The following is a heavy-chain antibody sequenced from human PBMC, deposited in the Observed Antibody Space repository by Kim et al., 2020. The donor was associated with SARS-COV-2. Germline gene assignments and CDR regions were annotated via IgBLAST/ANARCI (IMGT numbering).Heavy chain of an antibody. Sequence: ADSVKGRFTISRDNSKNTLYLQMNSLRAEDTAVYYCAKGYDYGDPGYFDYWGQGTLVTVSS. J-gene: IGHJ4*02. CDR3: AKGYDYGDPGYFDY. D-gene: IGHD4-17*01. V-gene: IGHV3-33*06.